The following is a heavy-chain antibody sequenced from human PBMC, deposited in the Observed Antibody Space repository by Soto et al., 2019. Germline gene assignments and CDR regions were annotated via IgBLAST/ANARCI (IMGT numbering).Heavy chain of an antibody. J-gene: IGHJ4*02. Sequence: ASVKVSCKASGYTFTSYGISWVRQAPGQGLEWMGWISAYNGNTNYAQKLQGRVTMATDTSTSTAYMELRSLRSDDTAVYYCARAATYYDFWSGYSNYFDYWGQGTLVTVSS. D-gene: IGHD3-3*01. CDR1: GYTFTSYG. CDR3: ARAATYYDFWSGYSNYFDY. CDR2: ISAYNGNT. V-gene: IGHV1-18*01.